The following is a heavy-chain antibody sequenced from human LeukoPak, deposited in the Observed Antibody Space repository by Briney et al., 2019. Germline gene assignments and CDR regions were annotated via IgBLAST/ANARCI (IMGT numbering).Heavy chain of an antibody. D-gene: IGHD2-2*01. CDR2: IYYSGST. CDR3: ARVSCSSTSCPRRDALDV. CDR1: GGSISYYY. J-gene: IGHJ3*01. V-gene: IGHV4-59*01. Sequence: SETLSLTCTVSGGSISYYYWSWIRQPPVKGLEWIGYIYYSGSTNYNPSLKSRVTISVDTSKNQFSLNLTSVTTADTAVYYCARVSCSSTSCPRRDALDVWGQGTMVTVSS.